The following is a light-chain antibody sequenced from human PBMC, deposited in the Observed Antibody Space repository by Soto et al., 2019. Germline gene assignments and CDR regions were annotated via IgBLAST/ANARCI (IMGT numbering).Light chain of an antibody. Sequence: DIQMTQSPSTLSASVGDRVTITCRASQSISNWLAWYQQIPGKAPKVLIYKASSLESGVPSRFSGSGSGTEFTLTISSLQPDDFATYYCQHYISYPLTFGGGTKVEIK. CDR3: QHYISYPLT. J-gene: IGKJ4*01. CDR1: QSISNW. V-gene: IGKV1-5*03. CDR2: KAS.